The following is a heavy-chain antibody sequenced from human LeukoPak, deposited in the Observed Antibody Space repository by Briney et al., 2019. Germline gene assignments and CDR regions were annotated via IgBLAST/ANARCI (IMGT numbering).Heavy chain of an antibody. Sequence: PSETLSLTCTVSGGSISSYYWSWIRQPPGKGLEWIGYIYYSGSTNYNPSLKSRVNISVDTSKNQFSLKLSSVTAADTAVYYCARYYDFWSGRHNWFDPWGQGTLVTVSS. J-gene: IGHJ5*02. V-gene: IGHV4-59*01. CDR3: ARYYDFWSGRHNWFDP. CDR1: GGSISSYY. CDR2: IYYSGST. D-gene: IGHD3-3*01.